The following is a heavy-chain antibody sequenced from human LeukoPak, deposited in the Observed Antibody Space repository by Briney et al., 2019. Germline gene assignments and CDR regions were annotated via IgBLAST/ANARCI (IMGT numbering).Heavy chain of an antibody. CDR2: IYPGDSDT. V-gene: IGHV5-51*01. D-gene: IGHD2/OR15-2a*01. CDR1: GYRFTNSW. J-gene: IGHJ4*02. CDR3: ARAGYSNRWDGVDY. Sequence: GESLKISCKGSGYRFTNSWIGWVRQMPGKGLEFMGIIYPGDSDTRYSPSFQGQVTISVDKSINTAYLQWSSLKASDSAMYYCARAGYSNRWDGVDYWGQGTLVTVSS.